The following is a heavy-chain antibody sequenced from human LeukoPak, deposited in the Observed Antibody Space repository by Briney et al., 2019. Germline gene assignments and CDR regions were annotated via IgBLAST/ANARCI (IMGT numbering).Heavy chain of an antibody. Sequence: ASVKVSCKVSGYTLTELSMHWVRQAPGKGLEWMGGFGPEDGETIYAQKFQGRVTMTEDTSTDTAYMELSSLRSEDTAVYYCATAPYYDILTGYVPRRDNWNDNDYWGQGTLVTVSS. CDR1: GYTLTELS. D-gene: IGHD3-9*01. V-gene: IGHV1-24*01. J-gene: IGHJ4*02. CDR2: FGPEDGET. CDR3: ATAPYYDILTGYVPRRDNWNDNDY.